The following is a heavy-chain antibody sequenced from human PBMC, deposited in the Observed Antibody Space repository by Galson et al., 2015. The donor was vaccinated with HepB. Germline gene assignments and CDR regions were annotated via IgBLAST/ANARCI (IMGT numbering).Heavy chain of an antibody. CDR2: IIPILGIA. J-gene: IGHJ4*02. Sequence: SVKVSCKASGGTFSSYAISWVRQAPGQGLEWMGRIIPILGIANYAQKFQGRVTITADKSTSTAYLELSSLRSEDTAVYYCARTDGESFDYWGQGTLVTVSS. D-gene: IGHD4-17*01. CDR1: GGTFSSYA. V-gene: IGHV1-69*04. CDR3: ARTDGESFDY.